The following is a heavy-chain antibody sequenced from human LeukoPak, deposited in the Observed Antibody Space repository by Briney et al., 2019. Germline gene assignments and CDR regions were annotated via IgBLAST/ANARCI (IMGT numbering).Heavy chain of an antibody. D-gene: IGHD2-21*01. CDR1: GFTFSSYW. V-gene: IGHV3-7*01. CDR2: IKEDGSAK. CDR3: ARDTGCSGGACYSFYDY. J-gene: IGHJ4*02. Sequence: GGSLRLSCAASGFTFSSYWMTWVRQAPGQGLEWVANIKEDGSAKYHVDSVKGRFTISRDNAKNSLYLQMNSLRVEDTAVYYCARDTGCSGGACYSFYDYWGQGTLVTVSS.